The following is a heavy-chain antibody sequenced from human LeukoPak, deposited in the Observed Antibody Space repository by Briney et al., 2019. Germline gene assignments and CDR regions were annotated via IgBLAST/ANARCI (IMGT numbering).Heavy chain of an antibody. CDR1: GYTFSSHD. D-gene: IGHD4-17*01. V-gene: IGHV1-2*04. Sequence: ASVKVSCKASGYTFSSHDINWVRQAPGQGLEWMGWINPNSGGTNYAQKFQGWVTMTRDTSISTAYMELSRLRSDDTAVYYCARGRAYGDYRWFDPWGQGTLVTVSS. CDR3: ARGRAYGDYRWFDP. J-gene: IGHJ5*02. CDR2: INPNSGGT.